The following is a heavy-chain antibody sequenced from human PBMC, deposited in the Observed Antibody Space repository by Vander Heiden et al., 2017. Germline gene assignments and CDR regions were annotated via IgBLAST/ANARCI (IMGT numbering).Heavy chain of an antibody. CDR1: GFTLRNYA. J-gene: IGHJ6*02. CDR2: ISGSGDTT. Sequence: VQVLESGGGLVQPGGSLRLSCATSGFTLRNYAMSWVRQAPGKGLEWVSTISGSGDTTNYADSVKGRFTISSDNAKNTVYLQRNSLRAEDTAVYYCAKDLRSSGSHYNLIPIGDHGMDVWGQGTTVTVSS. CDR3: AKDLRSSGSHYNLIPIGDHGMDV. D-gene: IGHD3-10*01. V-gene: IGHV3-23*01.